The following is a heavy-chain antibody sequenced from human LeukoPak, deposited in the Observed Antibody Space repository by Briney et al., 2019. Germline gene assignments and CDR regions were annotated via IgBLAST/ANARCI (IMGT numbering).Heavy chain of an antibody. CDR1: GFTFSNYP. D-gene: IGHD6-13*01. CDR3: ARDKFWYDC. Sequence: GGSLRLSCVASGFTFSNYPMHWVRQAPGKRLEYVSAITSNGGSTYYANSVKGRFTISRDNSKNTLYLQMGSLRAEDTAMYYCARDKFWYDCWGQGTLVTVSS. V-gene: IGHV3-64*01. CDR2: ITSNGGST. J-gene: IGHJ4*02.